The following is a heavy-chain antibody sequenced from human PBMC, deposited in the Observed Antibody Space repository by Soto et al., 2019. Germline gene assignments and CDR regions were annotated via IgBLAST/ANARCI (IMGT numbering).Heavy chain of an antibody. V-gene: IGHV4-31*03. D-gene: IGHD4-17*01. CDR1: GGSITSGGYY. CDR2: IYYTGTT. J-gene: IGHJ4*02. CDR3: ARATTTVTTFDS. Sequence: QLPLQEPGPGLVKPFQTLSLTSSVSGGSITSGGYYWSWIRQVPGKGLEWIGNIYYTGTTYYNAALKSRLTISVDTSKSQFSLNLSSVTAADTAVYFRARATTTVTTFDSWGQGTQVTVSS.